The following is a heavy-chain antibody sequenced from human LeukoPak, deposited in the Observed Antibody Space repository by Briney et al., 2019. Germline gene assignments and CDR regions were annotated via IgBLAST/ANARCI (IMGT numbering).Heavy chain of an antibody. Sequence: GGSLRLSCAASGFTFSSYSMNWVRQAPGKGLEWVSSISSSSSYIYYADSVKGRFTISRDNAKNSLYLQMNNLRTEDTAFYYCAKDRSRSYSSFDSWGRGTLVSVSS. D-gene: IGHD6-19*01. CDR2: ISSSSSYI. CDR1: GFTFSSYS. V-gene: IGHV3-21*04. CDR3: AKDRSRSYSSFDS. J-gene: IGHJ4*02.